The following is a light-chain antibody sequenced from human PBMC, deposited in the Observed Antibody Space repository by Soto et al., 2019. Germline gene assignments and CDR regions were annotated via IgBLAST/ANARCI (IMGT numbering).Light chain of an antibody. J-gene: IGKJ3*01. Sequence: IQMTQSPSAMSASVGDRVTIACRASQGISSYLAWYQQKPGKAPKLLIYAASTLQSGVPSRFSGSGSGTDFTLTISCLQSEDFATYYCQQYYSYPRTFGPGTKVDIK. CDR1: QGISSY. V-gene: IGKV1-8*01. CDR3: QQYYSYPRT. CDR2: AAS.